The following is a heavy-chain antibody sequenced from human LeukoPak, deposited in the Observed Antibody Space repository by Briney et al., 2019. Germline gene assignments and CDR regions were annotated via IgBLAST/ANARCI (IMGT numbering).Heavy chain of an antibody. Sequence: SETLSLTCAVYGGAFSGYYWSWIRRPPGKGLEWIGEINHSGSTNYNPSLKSQVTISVDTSKNQFSLKLRSVTAADTAVYFCARAQLSCRGGSCYPNWFDPWGQGTLVTVSS. D-gene: IGHD2-15*01. J-gene: IGHJ5*02. CDR1: GGAFSGYY. CDR2: INHSGST. CDR3: ARAQLSCRGGSCYPNWFDP. V-gene: IGHV4-34*01.